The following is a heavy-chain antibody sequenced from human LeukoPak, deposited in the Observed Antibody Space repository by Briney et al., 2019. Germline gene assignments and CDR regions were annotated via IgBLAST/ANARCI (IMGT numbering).Heavy chain of an antibody. CDR2: IRSNSDGGTI. CDR1: GFSFYNAW. D-gene: IGHD3-22*01. CDR3: ATDFYDST. J-gene: IGHJ5*02. Sequence: GGSLRLSCATSGFSFYNAWMNWVRQAPGKGLEWVGRIRSNSDGGTIDYAAPVKGRFTLSRDDSKDTLYLQMNSLQTEDTAVYYCATDFYDSTWGQGTLGTVSS. V-gene: IGHV3-15*07.